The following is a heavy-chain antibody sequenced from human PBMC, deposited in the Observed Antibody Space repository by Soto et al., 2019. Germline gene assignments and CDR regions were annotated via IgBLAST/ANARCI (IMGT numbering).Heavy chain of an antibody. V-gene: IGHV3-23*01. J-gene: IGHJ4*02. CDR3: AKMSLWFGELLPYYFDY. CDR2: ISGSGGST. D-gene: IGHD3-10*01. Sequence: EVQLLESGGGLVQPGGSLRLSCTASGFTFSNCAMNWVRQAPGKGLEWVSAISGSGGSTYYADSVKGRFTISRDNSKITVSLRMNSLPAEDTAVYFCAKMSLWFGELLPYYFDYWGQGTVVTVSS. CDR1: GFTFSNCA.